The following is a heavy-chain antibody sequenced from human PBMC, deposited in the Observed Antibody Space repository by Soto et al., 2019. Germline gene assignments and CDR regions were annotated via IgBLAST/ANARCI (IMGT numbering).Heavy chain of an antibody. Sequence: GGSLRHSCAASGFTFSSYAMSWVRQAPGKGLEWVSAISGSGGSTYYADSVKGRFTISRDNSKNTLYLQMNSLRAEDTAVYYCAKDLTYDSSGYYFGWFDPWGQGTLVTVSS. D-gene: IGHD3-22*01. CDR1: GFTFSSYA. CDR3: AKDLTYDSSGYYFGWFDP. CDR2: ISGSGGST. J-gene: IGHJ5*02. V-gene: IGHV3-23*01.